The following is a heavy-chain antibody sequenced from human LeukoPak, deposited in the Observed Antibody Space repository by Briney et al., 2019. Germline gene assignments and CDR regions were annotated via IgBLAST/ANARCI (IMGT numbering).Heavy chain of an antibody. CDR3: AKMQGYFVY. J-gene: IGHJ4*02. CDR1: GSIPFNSYS. Sequence: GGSLRLSCAASGSIPFNSYSMSWVRQAPGKGLEWVSAITSSGETTYYADSVKGRFTISRDNSKNMVYLQMNSLRAEDAATYYCAKMQGYFVYWGQGSLVTVSS. CDR2: ITSSGETT. V-gene: IGHV3-23*01.